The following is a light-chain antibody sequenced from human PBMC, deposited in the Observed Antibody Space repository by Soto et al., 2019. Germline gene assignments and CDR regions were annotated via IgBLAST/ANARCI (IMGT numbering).Light chain of an antibody. CDR1: SSDVGGYNY. Sequence: QSALTQPASVSGSPGQSITISCTGTSSDVGGYNYVSWYQQHPGKAPRLLIYDVSNRPSGVSNRFSGSKSGNTASLTISGLQAEDEADYYCRSYISSSTVVFGGGTQLTVL. J-gene: IGLJ2*01. V-gene: IGLV2-14*01. CDR2: DVS. CDR3: RSYISSSTVV.